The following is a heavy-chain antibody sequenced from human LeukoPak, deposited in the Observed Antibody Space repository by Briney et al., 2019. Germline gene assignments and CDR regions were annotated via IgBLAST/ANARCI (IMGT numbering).Heavy chain of an antibody. CDR1: GFSSSAHT. D-gene: IGHD6-19*01. J-gene: IGHJ5*02. CDR3: AREGQRAWYWFDL. V-gene: IGHV3-21*01. CDR2: IDSTSTYI. Sequence: GGSLRLSCEGSGFSSSAHTMNWVRQAPGKGLEWVSSIDSTSTYIYYADSMKGRFSISRDNAKNSLYLQMSSLRAEDTAVYYCAREGQRAWYWFDLWGQGTLVTVSS.